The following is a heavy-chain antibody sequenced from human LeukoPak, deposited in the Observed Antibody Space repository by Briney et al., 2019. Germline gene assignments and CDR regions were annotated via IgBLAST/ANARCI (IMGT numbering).Heavy chain of an antibody. D-gene: IGHD6-13*01. J-gene: IGHJ5*02. CDR1: GFTFSSYW. CDR3: ARDRYSSSWYQAT. Sequence: GGSLRLSYAASGFTFSSYWMHWVRQAPGKGLVWVSRINSDGSSTSYADSVKGRFTISRDNAKNTLYLQMNSLRAEDTAVYYCARDRYSSSWYQATWGQGTLVTVSS. CDR2: INSDGSST. V-gene: IGHV3-74*01.